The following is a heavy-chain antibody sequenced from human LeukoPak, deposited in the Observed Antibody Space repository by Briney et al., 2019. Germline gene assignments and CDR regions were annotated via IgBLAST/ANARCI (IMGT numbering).Heavy chain of an antibody. Sequence: PGGSLRLSCAASGFTFSSYSMNWVRQAPGKGLEWVSSISSSSSYIYYADSVKGRFTISRDNAKNSLYLQMNSLRAEDTAVYYCARDLEWFGELHDYWGQGTLVTVSS. J-gene: IGHJ4*02. CDR2: ISSSSSYI. D-gene: IGHD3-10*01. CDR3: ARDLEWFGELHDY. CDR1: GFTFSSYS. V-gene: IGHV3-21*01.